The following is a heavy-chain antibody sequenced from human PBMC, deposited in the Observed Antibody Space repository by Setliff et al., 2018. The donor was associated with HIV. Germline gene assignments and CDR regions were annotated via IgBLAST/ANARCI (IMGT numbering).Heavy chain of an antibody. Sequence: RLSCAASGFIFSNYAMTWVRQAPGKGLEWVSVIYTGDGNSYYVDSVKGRFTVFRDTSRTTLYLQMNSLRVVDTAIYYCVKGGDYTNPFDSWGQGTLVTVSS. CDR2: IYTGDGNS. D-gene: IGHD4-4*01. J-gene: IGHJ4*02. V-gene: IGHV3-23*03. CDR3: VKGGDYTNPFDS. CDR1: GFIFSNYA.